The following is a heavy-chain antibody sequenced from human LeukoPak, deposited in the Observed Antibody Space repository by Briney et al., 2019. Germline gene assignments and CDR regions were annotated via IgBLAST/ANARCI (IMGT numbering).Heavy chain of an antibody. CDR3: ASSSWSSEYFHY. CDR1: GFTLSDNY. J-gene: IGHJ1*01. V-gene: IGHV3-66*01. CDR2: FYSGGST. D-gene: IGHD6-13*01. Sequence: GGSLRLSCAASGFTLSDNYMSGVRQAPGKGLEGVSVFYSGGSTRYADSVKGRLTISRDNSKNTLYLQLNSLRAEDTAVYFCASSSWSSEYFHYWGQGTLVTVSS.